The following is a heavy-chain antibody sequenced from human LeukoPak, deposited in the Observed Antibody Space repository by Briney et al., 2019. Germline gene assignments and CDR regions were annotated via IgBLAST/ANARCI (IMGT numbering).Heavy chain of an antibody. CDR2: IKEDGTEK. J-gene: IGHJ4*02. Sequence: PGGSLRLSCAASGFTFSSYWMSWVRQAPGKGLEWVANIKEDGTEKYYVDSVKGRFTISRDNPKNSLFLQMNSLRAEDTAVYYCAKDERNWNYNLASQTYDWGQGTLVTVSS. V-gene: IGHV3-7*03. CDR3: AKDERNWNYNLASQTYD. CDR1: GFTFSSYW. D-gene: IGHD1-7*01.